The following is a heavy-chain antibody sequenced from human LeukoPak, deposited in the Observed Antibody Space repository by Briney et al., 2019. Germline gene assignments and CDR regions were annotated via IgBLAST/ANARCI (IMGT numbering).Heavy chain of an antibody. V-gene: IGHV4-39*07. CDR3: ARVDTAMVPNDY. CDR1: GGSISSSSYY. Sequence: SETLSLTCTVSGGSISSSSYYWGWIRQPPGKGLEWIGSIYYSGSTYYNPSLKSRVTISVDTSKNQFSLKLSSVTAADTAVYYCARVDTAMVPNDYWGQGTLVTVSS. D-gene: IGHD5-18*01. J-gene: IGHJ4*02. CDR2: IYYSGST.